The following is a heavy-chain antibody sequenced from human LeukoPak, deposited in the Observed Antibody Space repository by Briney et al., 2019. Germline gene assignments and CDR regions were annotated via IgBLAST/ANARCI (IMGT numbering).Heavy chain of an antibody. CDR3: TRLGSGWYFAH. CDR1: GGSISSSSYY. J-gene: IGHJ4*02. V-gene: IGHV4-39*01. D-gene: IGHD6-19*01. CDR2: IYYSGST. Sequence: SETLSLTCTVSGGSISSSSYYWGWIRQPPGKGLEWIGSIYYSGSTYYNPSLKSRVTISVDTSKNQFSLKLSSVTAADTAVYYCTRLGSGWYFAHWGQGTLLTVSS.